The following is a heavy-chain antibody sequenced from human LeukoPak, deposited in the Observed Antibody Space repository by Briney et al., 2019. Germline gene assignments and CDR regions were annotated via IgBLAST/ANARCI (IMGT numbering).Heavy chain of an antibody. Sequence: GGSLRLSCAASGFTFSSYWMTWVRQAPGKGLEWVAVISYDGSNKYYADSVKGRFTISRDNSKNTLYLQMNSLRAEDTAVYYCARERKNPRNWFDPWGQGTLVTVSS. V-gene: IGHV3-30*03. CDR3: ARERKNPRNWFDP. J-gene: IGHJ5*02. CDR1: GFTFSSYW. CDR2: ISYDGSNK.